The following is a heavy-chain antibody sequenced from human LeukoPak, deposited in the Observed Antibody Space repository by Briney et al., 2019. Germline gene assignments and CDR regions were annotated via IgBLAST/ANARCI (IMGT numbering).Heavy chain of an antibody. J-gene: IGHJ4*02. CDR3: ARVWELNYDY. CDR1: GFTFSSYS. D-gene: IGHD1-26*01. Sequence: GGSLRLSCAASGFTFSSYSMNWVRQAPGKGLEWVSSISSSSSYIYYADSVKGRFTISRDNAKNSLYLQMSSLRAEDTAVYYCARVWELNYDYWGQGTLVTVSS. V-gene: IGHV3-21*01. CDR2: ISSSSSYI.